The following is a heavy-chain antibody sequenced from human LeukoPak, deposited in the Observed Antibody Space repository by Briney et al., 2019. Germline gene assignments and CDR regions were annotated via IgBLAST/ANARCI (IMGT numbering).Heavy chain of an antibody. V-gene: IGHV3-23*01. CDR2: IVGSGGSA. CDR1: GFTFNTYA. Sequence: GGSLRLSCAASGFTFNTYAMYWLRQAQGKGLGWVSGIVGSGGSAHYADSVKSRHTISRDNSKNTVYLQMNSPRAEDTAVYYCAKTTTGYSSGRYPGWPADYWGQGALVTVSS. J-gene: IGHJ4*02. CDR3: AKTTTGYSSGRYPGWPADY. D-gene: IGHD6-19*01.